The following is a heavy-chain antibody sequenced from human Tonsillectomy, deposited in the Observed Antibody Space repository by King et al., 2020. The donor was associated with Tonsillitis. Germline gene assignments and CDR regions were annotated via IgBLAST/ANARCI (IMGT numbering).Heavy chain of an antibody. CDR3: ARDPSSGLYFGY. CDR1: GFTFSNYG. D-gene: IGHD6-19*01. CDR2: LSYDGSNK. V-gene: IGHV3-33*05. Sequence: VQLVESGGGVVQPGRSLRLSCAASGFTFSNYGMHWVRQAPGKGLEWVAILSYDGSNKYYADSVKGRFTISRDNSKNTLSLQMNSLRAEDTAVYYCARDPSSGLYFGYWGQGTLVTVSS. J-gene: IGHJ4*02.